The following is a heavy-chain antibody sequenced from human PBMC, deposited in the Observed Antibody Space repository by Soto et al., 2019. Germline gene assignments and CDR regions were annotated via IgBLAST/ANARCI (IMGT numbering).Heavy chain of an antibody. CDR1: GGSIRSYY. CDR2: FYYSGST. V-gene: IGHV4-59*01. J-gene: IGHJ4*02. CDR3: ARGTDYGDYDY. D-gene: IGHD4-17*01. Sequence: SETLSLPCTVSGGSIRSYYWSWFRQPPGKGLEWIGYFYYSGSTNYNPSLKSRVTISVDTSKNQFSLKLISLTAADTAVYYCARGTDYGDYDYWGQGTLVTVS.